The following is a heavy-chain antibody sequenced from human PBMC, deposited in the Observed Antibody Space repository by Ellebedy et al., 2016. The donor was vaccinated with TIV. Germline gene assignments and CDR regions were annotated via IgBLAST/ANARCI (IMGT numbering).Heavy chain of an antibody. Sequence: GESLKISCAASGFTFRSYAMTWVRQAPGKGLEWVSSISDSGSNTYYVDSVRGRFTISRDNSKNTLFLQMYSLRAEDTAVFYCARAGGRHSTGSGFYWGQGTRVTVST. CDR2: ISDSGSNT. V-gene: IGHV3-23*01. CDR3: ARAGGRHSTGSGFY. CDR1: GFTFRSYA. J-gene: IGHJ4*02. D-gene: IGHD2-2*01.